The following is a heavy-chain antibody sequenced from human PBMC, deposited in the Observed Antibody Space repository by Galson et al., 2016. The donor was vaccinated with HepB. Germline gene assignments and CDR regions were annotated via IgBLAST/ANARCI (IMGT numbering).Heavy chain of an antibody. CDR2: IKQDGGEK. D-gene: IGHD5-12*01. CDR3: ATDSIYLGEWQRLRNFGPYYYVMDV. Sequence: SLRLPCAASGFTFSRFWMSWVRQAPGKGVEWVANIKQDGGEKYYVGSVKGRFTISRDNAKNSVFLQMDSLRAEDTAVYYCATDSIYLGEWQRLRNFGPYYYVMDVWGQGTTVTVSS. J-gene: IGHJ6*02. CDR1: GFTFSRFW. V-gene: IGHV3-7*01.